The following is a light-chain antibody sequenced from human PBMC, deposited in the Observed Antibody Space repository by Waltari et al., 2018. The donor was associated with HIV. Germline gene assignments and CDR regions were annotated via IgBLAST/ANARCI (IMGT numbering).Light chain of an antibody. V-gene: IGLV2-14*03. CDR2: DVS. CDR3: ESYTSTSVWV. CDR1: STAVVGYNY. Sequence: QSALTQPASVSGSPGQSITTACTGSSTAVVGYNYGSWYQQHPGKAPRLMIYDVSTRPSGVSDRFSGSKSGDTASLTISGLQPEDEADYYCESYTSTSVWVFGGGTRLTVL. J-gene: IGLJ3*02.